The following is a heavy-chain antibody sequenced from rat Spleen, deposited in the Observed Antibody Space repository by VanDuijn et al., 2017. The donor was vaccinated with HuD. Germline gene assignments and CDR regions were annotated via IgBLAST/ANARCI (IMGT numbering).Heavy chain of an antibody. D-gene: IGHD1-4*01. CDR2: IIYDASRI. CDR3: STPTPGIPFAY. J-gene: IGHJ3*01. V-gene: IGHV5S10*01. CDR1: GFTFSDFA. Sequence: EVQLVESGGGLVQPGKSLKLSCAASGFTFSDFAMTWVRQSPQKGLEWVAMIIYDASRIYYRDSVKGRFTISRDNTKNTLYLQMDSLRSEDMATYYCSTPTPGIPFAYWGQGTLVTVSS.